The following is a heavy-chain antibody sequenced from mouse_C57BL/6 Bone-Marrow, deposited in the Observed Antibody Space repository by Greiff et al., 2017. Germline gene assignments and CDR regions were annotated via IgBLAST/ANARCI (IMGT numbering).Heavy chain of an antibody. D-gene: IGHD1-1*01. J-gene: IGHJ4*01. Sequence: QVQLQQPGAELVKPGASVKLSFKASGSPFTSYWMHWVKQRPGQGLEWIGMIHPNSGSTNYNEKFKSKATLTVDKSSSTAYMQLSSLTSEDSAVYYCAREDYYGSSYDYAMDYWGQGTSVTVSS. CDR2: IHPNSGST. CDR1: GSPFTSYW. V-gene: IGHV1-64*01. CDR3: AREDYYGSSYDYAMDY.